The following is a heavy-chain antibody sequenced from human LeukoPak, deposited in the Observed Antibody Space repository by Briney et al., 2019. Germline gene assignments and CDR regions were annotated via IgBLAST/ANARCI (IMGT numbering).Heavy chain of an antibody. V-gene: IGHV3-13*01. CDR1: GFTFSSYD. D-gene: IGHD3-9*01. CDR3: ARGSHLRYFDWTRSVLRGDAFDI. J-gene: IGHJ3*02. CDR2: TGTAGDK. Sequence: GGSLRLSCVASGFTFSSYDMHWVRQATRKGLEWVSATGTAGDKYYPGSVKGRFTISRENAKNSLYLQMNSLRAGDTAVYYCARGSHLRYFDWTRSVLRGDAFDIWGQGTMVTVSS.